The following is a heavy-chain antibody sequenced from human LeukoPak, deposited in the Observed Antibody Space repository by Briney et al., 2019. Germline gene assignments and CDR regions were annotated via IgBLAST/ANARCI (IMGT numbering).Heavy chain of an antibody. CDR2: FDPEDGET. D-gene: IGHD1-14*01. CDR3: TSLRTGNWFDP. Sequence: ASVKVSCKVSGYTLSEVTMHWVRQVPGKGLEWMGGFDPEDGETIYAQKFKGRVTMTEDASPDTAYMELSSLRSDDTAVYYCTSLRTGNWFDPWGQGTLVTVSS. J-gene: IGHJ5*02. V-gene: IGHV1-24*01. CDR1: GYTLSEVT.